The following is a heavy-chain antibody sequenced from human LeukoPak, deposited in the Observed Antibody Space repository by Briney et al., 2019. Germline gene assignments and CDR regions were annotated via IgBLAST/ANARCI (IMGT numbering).Heavy chain of an antibody. CDR3: ARTQSQSGSYRYYFAY. CDR2: VYYIDNT. V-gene: IGHV4-61*08. Sequence: PSETLSLTCTVSGASVGSAGYYWSWIRQPPGGGLEWIGYVYYIDNTNYNPSLKRRVTMSVNPSKNQFSLNLHSVTAADTAMYYCARTQSQSGSYRYYFAYWGQGTLVTVSS. CDR1: GASVGSAGYY. D-gene: IGHD1-26*01. J-gene: IGHJ4*02.